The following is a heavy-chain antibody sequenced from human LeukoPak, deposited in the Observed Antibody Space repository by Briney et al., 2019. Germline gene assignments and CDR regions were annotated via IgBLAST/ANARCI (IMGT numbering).Heavy chain of an antibody. CDR3: ARDREVIVVVELLGYFDY. J-gene: IGHJ4*02. CDR1: GFTFSSYA. Sequence: PGGSLTLSCAASGFTFSSYAMHWVRQAPGKGLEWVADISYSGSNKYYPDSVKDRFTIPRDNSKNSLYLQMNSLRAEDTAVYYCARDREVIVVVELLGYFDYWGQGTLVTVSS. D-gene: IGHD2-15*01. CDR2: ISYSGSNK. V-gene: IGHV3-30*04.